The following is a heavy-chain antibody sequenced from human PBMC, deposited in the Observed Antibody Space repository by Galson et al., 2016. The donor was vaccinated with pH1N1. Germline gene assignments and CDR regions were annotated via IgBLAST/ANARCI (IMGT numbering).Heavy chain of an antibody. CDR2: INPDGSKK. V-gene: IGHV3-7*01. CDR1: GFTFSTYW. CDR3: ARAIGASGAF. J-gene: IGHJ4*02. D-gene: IGHD6-13*01. Sequence: SLRLSCAASGFTFSTYWMSWVRQAPGKGLEWVANINPDGSKKYYVDSVNGRFTISRDNAKNSLYLQMNSLRAEDTAVYYCARAIGASGAFWGQGTLVTVSS.